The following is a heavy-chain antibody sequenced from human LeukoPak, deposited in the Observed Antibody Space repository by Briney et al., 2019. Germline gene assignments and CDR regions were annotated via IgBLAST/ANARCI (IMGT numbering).Heavy chain of an antibody. CDR3: AREGRWLQYED. J-gene: IGHJ4*02. CDR2: ITPVFGTA. CDR1: GGTFSSYA. V-gene: IGHV1-69*13. Sequence: GASVKVSCKASGGTFSSYAISWVRQAPGQGLEWMGGITPVFGTANYAQKFQGRVTITADESTSTAYMELSSLRSEDTAVYYCAREGRWLQYEDWGQGTLVTVSS. D-gene: IGHD5-24*01.